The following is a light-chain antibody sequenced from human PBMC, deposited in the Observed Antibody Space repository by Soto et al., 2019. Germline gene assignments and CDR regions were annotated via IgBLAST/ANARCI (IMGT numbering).Light chain of an antibody. CDR1: SSDVGGYNY. V-gene: IGLV2-8*01. Sequence: QSALTQPPSASGSPGQSVTISCTGTSSDVGGYNYVSWYQHHPGKAPKLMIYEVSRRPSGVPDRFSGSKSGNTASLTVSGLQADDEADYCCTSYAGSNNRGVFGSVTKLTVL. J-gene: IGLJ1*01. CDR3: TSYAGSNNRGV. CDR2: EVS.